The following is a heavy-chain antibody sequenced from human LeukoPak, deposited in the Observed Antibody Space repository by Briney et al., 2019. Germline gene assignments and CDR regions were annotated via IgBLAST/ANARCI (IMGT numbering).Heavy chain of an antibody. CDR1: GFTFSSYW. V-gene: IGHV3-74*01. J-gene: IGHJ4*02. Sequence: GGSLRLSCAASGFTFSSYWMHWVRQAPGKELVWVSRTNSDGSSITYADSVKGRFTTSRDDAKNTLYLQMNSLRAEDTAVYYCARAPTTVTTFVYWGQGTLVTVSS. CDR2: TNSDGSSI. D-gene: IGHD4-17*01. CDR3: ARAPTTVTTFVY.